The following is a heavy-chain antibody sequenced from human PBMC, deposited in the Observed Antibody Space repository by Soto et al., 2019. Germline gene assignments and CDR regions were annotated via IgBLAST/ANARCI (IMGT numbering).Heavy chain of an antibody. CDR1: EDSLNRSY. CDR3: ARRYGSCFDY. V-gene: IGHV4-59*08. Sequence: TKTPEIRNTVHEDSLNRSYCSCTLQPLEKELEWIGYIYYSGSANYNPSLKSRVTISVDTSKNQFSLNLSSVTASDTAVYYCARRYGSCFDYWGQGTLVTVSS. D-gene: IGHD5-18*01. J-gene: IGHJ4*02. CDR2: IYYSGSA.